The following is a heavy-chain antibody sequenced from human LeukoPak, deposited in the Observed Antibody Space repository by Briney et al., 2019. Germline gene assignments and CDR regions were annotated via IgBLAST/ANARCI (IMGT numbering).Heavy chain of an antibody. J-gene: IGHJ2*01. CDR3: AREILRDYDFWSGTLCGFDL. CDR1: GFTFSSYA. V-gene: IGHV3-23*01. CDR2: ISGSGGST. D-gene: IGHD3-3*01. Sequence: GGSLRLSCAASGFTFSSYAMSWVRQAPGKGLEWVSAISGSGGSTYYADSVKGRFTISRDNAKNSLYLQMNSLRAEDTAVYYCAREILRDYDFWSGTLCGFDLWGRGTLVTVSS.